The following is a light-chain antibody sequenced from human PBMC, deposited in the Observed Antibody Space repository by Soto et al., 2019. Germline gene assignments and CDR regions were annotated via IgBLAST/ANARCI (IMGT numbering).Light chain of an antibody. J-gene: IGKJ1*01. CDR2: GAS. CDR1: QSVTDNY. CDR3: QQYGNSPPT. V-gene: IGKV3-20*01. Sequence: DIVLTQSPGTLSSSPGGRATLSCRASQSVTDNYLAWYQHKPGQAPRLLIYGASSRATGIPDRFSGSGSGTDFTLTISRLEPEDFAVYCCQQYGNSPPTFGQGTKVDIK.